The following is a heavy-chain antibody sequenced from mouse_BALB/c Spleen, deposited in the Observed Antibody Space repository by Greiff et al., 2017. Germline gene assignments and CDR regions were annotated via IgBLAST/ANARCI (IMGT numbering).Heavy chain of an antibody. CDR2: IWSGGST. V-gene: IGHV2-2*02. CDR3: ARNYWGNYGWYFDV. J-gene: IGHJ1*01. D-gene: IGHD2-1*01. CDR1: GFSLTSYG. Sequence: VQLQQSGPGLVQPSQSLSITCTVSGFSLTSYGVHWVRQSPGKGLEWLGVIWSGGSTDYNAAFISRLSISKDNSKSQVFFKMNSLQANDTAIYYCARNYWGNYGWYFDVWGAGTTVTVSS.